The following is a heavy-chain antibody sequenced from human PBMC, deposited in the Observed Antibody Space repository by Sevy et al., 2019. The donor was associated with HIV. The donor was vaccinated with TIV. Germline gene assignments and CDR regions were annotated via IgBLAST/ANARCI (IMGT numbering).Heavy chain of an antibody. Sequence: GGSLRLSCAASGFTFSSYWMSWVRQAPGKGLEWLGTINLDGSETFYVDSVKGRFTISRHNPRKSVYLQMTSLSAEDTAVYYCARLFYGSADYWGQGTLVTVSS. V-gene: IGHV3-7*01. CDR1: GFTFSSYW. CDR2: INLDGSET. D-gene: IGHD3-10*01. J-gene: IGHJ4*02. CDR3: ARLFYGSADY.